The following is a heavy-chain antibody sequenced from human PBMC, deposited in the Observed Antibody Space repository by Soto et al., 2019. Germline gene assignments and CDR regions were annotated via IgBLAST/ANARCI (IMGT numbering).Heavy chain of an antibody. V-gene: IGHV1-69*01. CDR3: ARSVGVTTLSYLDY. D-gene: IGHD1-26*01. J-gene: IGHJ4*02. CDR2: IIPMFGTA. Sequence: ASVKVSCRAAGGTFRSYGISWVRQAPGQGLEWMGGIIPMFGTATHTQNFQGRLTITADESTSTAYMELSSLRSEDTAVYFCARSVGVTTLSYLDYWGQGTLVTVSS. CDR1: GGTFRSYG.